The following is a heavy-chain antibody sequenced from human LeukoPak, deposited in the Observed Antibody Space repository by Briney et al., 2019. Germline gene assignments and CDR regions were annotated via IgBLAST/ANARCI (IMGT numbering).Heavy chain of an antibody. Sequence: GASVKVSCKASGYTFTGYYMHWVRQAPGQGLEWMGWINPNSGGTNYAQKFQGRVTMTRDTSISTAYMELSRLRSDDTAVYYCARAPLGYCTNGVCYNHWFDPWGQGTLVTVPS. CDR1: GYTFTGYY. D-gene: IGHD2-8*01. J-gene: IGHJ5*02. CDR2: INPNSGGT. CDR3: ARAPLGYCTNGVCYNHWFDP. V-gene: IGHV1-2*02.